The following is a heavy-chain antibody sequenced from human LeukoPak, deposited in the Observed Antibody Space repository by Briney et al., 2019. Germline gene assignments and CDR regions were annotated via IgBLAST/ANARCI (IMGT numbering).Heavy chain of an antibody. Sequence: SETLSLTCAVYGGSFSGYYWSWIRQPPGKGLEWIGEINHSGSTNYNPSLKSRVTISVDTSKNQFSLKLSPVTAADTAVYYCARGPRNYYGSGSYYNSGTSFDYWGQGTLVTVSS. CDR3: ARGPRNYYGSGSYYNSGTSFDY. J-gene: IGHJ4*02. D-gene: IGHD3-10*01. CDR1: GGSFSGYY. CDR2: INHSGST. V-gene: IGHV4-34*01.